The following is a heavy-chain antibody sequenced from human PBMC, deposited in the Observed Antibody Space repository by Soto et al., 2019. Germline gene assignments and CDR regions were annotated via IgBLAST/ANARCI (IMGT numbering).Heavy chain of an antibody. D-gene: IGHD5-18*01. CDR3: AKSDRGYSYGPQSIDY. CDR2: ISYDGSNK. J-gene: IGHJ4*02. Sequence: GSLRLSCAASGFTFSSYGMHWVRQAPGKGLEWVAVISYDGSNKYYADSVKGRFTISRDNSKNTLYLQMNSLRAEDTAVYYCAKSDRGYSYGPQSIDYWGQGTLVTVSS. V-gene: IGHV3-30*18. CDR1: GFTFSSYG.